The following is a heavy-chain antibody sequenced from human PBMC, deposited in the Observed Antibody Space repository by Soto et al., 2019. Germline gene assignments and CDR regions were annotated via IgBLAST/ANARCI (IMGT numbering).Heavy chain of an antibody. J-gene: IGHJ6*02. CDR3: ARGQSSSWYWPKDPHYYYYGMDV. D-gene: IGHD6-13*01. CDR2: INSDGSST. CDR1: GFTFSSYW. V-gene: IGHV3-74*01. Sequence: PGGSLRLSCAASGFTFSSYWMHWVRQAPGKGLVWVSRINSDGSSTSYADSVKGRFTISRDNAKNTLYLQMNSLRAEDTAVYYCARGQSSSWYWPKDPHYYYYGMDVWGQGTTVTVSS.